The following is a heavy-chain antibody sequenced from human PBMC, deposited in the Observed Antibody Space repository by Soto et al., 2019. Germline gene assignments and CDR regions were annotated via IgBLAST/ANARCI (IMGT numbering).Heavy chain of an antibody. CDR2: ISAYNGNT. J-gene: IGHJ4*02. D-gene: IGHD3-9*01. CDR1: GYTFTSYG. Sequence: ASVKVSCKASGYTFTSYGISWVRQAPGQGLEWMGWISAYNGNTNYAQKLQSRVTMTTDTSTSTAYMELRSLRSDDTAVYYFARDRRLGGHYDIFSYWGQGTLVTVSS. V-gene: IGHV1-18*01. CDR3: ARDRRLGGHYDIFSY.